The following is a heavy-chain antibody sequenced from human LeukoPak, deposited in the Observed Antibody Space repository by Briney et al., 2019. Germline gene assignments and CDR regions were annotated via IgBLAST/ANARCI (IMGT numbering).Heavy chain of an antibody. J-gene: IGHJ4*02. D-gene: IGHD5-12*01. CDR2: IIPIFGTA. V-gene: IGHV1-69*01. Sequence: SVKVSCKASGGTFSSYAISWVRQAPGQGLEWMGGIIPIFGTANYAQKFQGRVTITADESTSTAYMELSSLRSEDTAVYYCARDIGGYSGYDYDKYYFDYWGQGTLVTVS. CDR1: GGTFSSYA. CDR3: ARDIGGYSGYDYDKYYFDY.